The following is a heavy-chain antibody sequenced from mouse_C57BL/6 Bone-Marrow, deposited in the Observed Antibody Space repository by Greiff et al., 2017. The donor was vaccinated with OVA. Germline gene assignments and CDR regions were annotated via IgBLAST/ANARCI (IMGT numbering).Heavy chain of an antibody. Sequence: QVQLQQPGAELVRPGPSVKLSCKASGYTFTSYWMHWVKQRPGQGLEWIGVIDPSDSYTNYNQKFKGKATLTVDTSSSTAYMQLSSLTSEDSAVYYCARSYYADVWGTGTTVTVSS. V-gene: IGHV1-59*01. CDR3: ARSYYADV. CDR1: GYTFTSYW. J-gene: IGHJ1*03. CDR2: IDPSDSYT. D-gene: IGHD1-1*02.